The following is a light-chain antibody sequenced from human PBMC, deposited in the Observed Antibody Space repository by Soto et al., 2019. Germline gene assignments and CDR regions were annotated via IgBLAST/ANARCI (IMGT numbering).Light chain of an antibody. CDR2: SNN. J-gene: IGLJ3*02. CDR1: SSNIGSNT. Sequence: QSVLTQPPSASGTPGQRVTISCSGSSSNIGSNTVNWYQQLPVTAPKLLIYSNNQRPSGVPDRFSGSKSGTSASLAISGLQSEDEADYYCAAWDDSLNGWVFGGGTKLTVL. CDR3: AAWDDSLNGWV. V-gene: IGLV1-44*01.